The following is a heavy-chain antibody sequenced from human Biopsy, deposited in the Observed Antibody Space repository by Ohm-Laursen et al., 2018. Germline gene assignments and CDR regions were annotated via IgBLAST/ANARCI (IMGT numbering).Heavy chain of an antibody. CDR2: IFYSANT. CDR3: ARMDCSGGSCHYYSYGMDV. J-gene: IGHJ6*02. Sequence: TLSLTCTVSGVSINGGRYYWNWIRHHPGKGLEWIGNIFYSANTYYNPSLKSRVTISVDTSKNQFSLKLSSVTAADTTVYYCARMDCSGGSCHYYSYGMDVWGQGTLVTVSS. V-gene: IGHV4-31*03. CDR1: GVSINGGRYY. D-gene: IGHD2-15*01.